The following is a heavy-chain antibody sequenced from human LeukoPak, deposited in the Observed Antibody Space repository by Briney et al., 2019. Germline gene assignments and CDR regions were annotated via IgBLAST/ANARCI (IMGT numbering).Heavy chain of an antibody. D-gene: IGHD2/OR15-2a*01. J-gene: IGHJ6*03. V-gene: IGHV4-34*01. CDR1: GGSFSGYY. Sequence: SETLSLTCAVYGGSFSGYYWSWFRQPPGKGLEWIGEINHSGSTNYNPSLKSRVTISVDTSKNQFSLKLSSVTAADTAVYYCARATFFLYYYYMDVWGKGTTVTVSS. CDR3: ARATFFLYYYYMDV. CDR2: INHSGST.